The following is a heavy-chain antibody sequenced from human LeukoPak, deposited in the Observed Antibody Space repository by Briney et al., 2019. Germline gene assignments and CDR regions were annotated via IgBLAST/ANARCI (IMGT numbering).Heavy chain of an antibody. V-gene: IGHV3-33*01. Sequence: PGRSLRLSCAASGFTFSGYGMHWVRQAPGKGLEWVAVIWYDGSKEYFADSVKGRFIISRDNSKNTLYLQMNSLRAEDSAMYYCARERGWDCSGGSCYSYWFDSWGQGTLVTVSS. CDR1: GFTFSGYG. CDR3: ARERGWDCSGGSCYSYWFDS. D-gene: IGHD2-15*01. CDR2: IWYDGSKE. J-gene: IGHJ5*01.